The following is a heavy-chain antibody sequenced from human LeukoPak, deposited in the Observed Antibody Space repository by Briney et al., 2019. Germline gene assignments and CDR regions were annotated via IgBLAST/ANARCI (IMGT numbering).Heavy chain of an antibody. D-gene: IGHD2-2*01. J-gene: IGHJ4*02. CDR1: GLTFSSYW. V-gene: IGHV3-74*01. Sequence: GGSLRLSCAASGLTFSSYWMHWVRQAPGKGLVWVPRISSDGSSTDYADSVKGRFTISRDNAKNTLYLQMNSLRAEDTAVYYCARRRTSGDFDYWGQGTLVTVSS. CDR2: ISSDGSST. CDR3: ARRRTSGDFDY.